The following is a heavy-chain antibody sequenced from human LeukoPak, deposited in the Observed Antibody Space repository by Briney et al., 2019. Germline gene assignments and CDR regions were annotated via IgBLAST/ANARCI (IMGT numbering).Heavy chain of an antibody. CDR1: GYTLTELS. J-gene: IGHJ3*02. Sequence: ASVKVSCKVSGYTLTELSMHWVRQAPGKGLEWMGGFDPEDGETIYAQKFQGRVTMTEDTSTDTAYMELSSLRSEDTAVYYCATAGLVRQNNDAFDIWGQGTMVTVSS. CDR2: FDPEDGET. D-gene: IGHD2/OR15-2a*01. V-gene: IGHV1-24*01. CDR3: ATAGLVRQNNDAFDI.